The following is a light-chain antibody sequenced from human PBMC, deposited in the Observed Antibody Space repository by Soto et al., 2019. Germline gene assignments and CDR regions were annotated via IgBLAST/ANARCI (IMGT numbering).Light chain of an antibody. CDR2: DVS. J-gene: IGKJ4*01. CDR3: QQYFRDPLT. CDR1: QSPGTW. V-gene: IGKV1-5*01. Sequence: DIQMTQSPSTLSASVGDRVIITCRASQSPGTWMAWYQQKPGTAPVLLIYDVSKLESGVPSRFSGRASGTEFTLTITSLQPDDFATYYCQQYFRDPLTFGGGTKVDIK.